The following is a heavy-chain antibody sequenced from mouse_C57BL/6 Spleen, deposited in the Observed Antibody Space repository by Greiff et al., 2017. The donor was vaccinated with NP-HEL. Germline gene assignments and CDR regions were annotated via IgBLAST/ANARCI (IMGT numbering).Heavy chain of an antibody. CDR1: GYTFTDYN. J-gene: IGHJ2*01. V-gene: IGHV1-18*01. CDR3: ARADGIFDY. D-gene: IGHD2-1*01. Sequence: EVKLMESGPELVKPGASVKIPCKASGYTFTDYNMDWVKQSHGKSLEWIGDINPNNGGTIYNQKFKGKATLTVDKSSSTAYMELRSLTSEDTAVYYCARADGIFDYWGQGTTLTVSS. CDR2: INPNNGGT.